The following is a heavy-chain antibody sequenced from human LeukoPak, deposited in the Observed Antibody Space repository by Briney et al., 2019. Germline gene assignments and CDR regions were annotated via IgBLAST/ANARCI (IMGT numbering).Heavy chain of an antibody. CDR1: GGSISSYY. D-gene: IGHD6-19*01. CDR3: ARTAGPYSSGWYLRY. V-gene: IGHV4-59*08. Sequence: SETLSLTCTVSGGSISSYYWSRIRQPPGKGLEWIGYIYYSGSTNYNPSLKSRVTISVDTSKNQFSLKLSPVTAADTAVYYCARTAGPYSSGWYLRYWGQGTLVTVSS. J-gene: IGHJ4*02. CDR2: IYYSGST.